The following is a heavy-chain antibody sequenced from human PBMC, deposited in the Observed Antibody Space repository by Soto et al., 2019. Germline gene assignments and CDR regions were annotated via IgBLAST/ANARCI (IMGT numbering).Heavy chain of an antibody. D-gene: IGHD3-10*01. Sequence: SETLSLACTDSGGSLSSYYCSWIRQPPGKGLEWIGYIYYSGSTNYNPSLKSRVTISVDTSKNQFSLKLNSMTAADTVVYYCARHNYGSGSTYFDYWGQGTLVTVSS. CDR2: IYYSGST. J-gene: IGHJ4*02. CDR1: GGSLSSYY. V-gene: IGHV4-59*08. CDR3: ARHNYGSGSTYFDY.